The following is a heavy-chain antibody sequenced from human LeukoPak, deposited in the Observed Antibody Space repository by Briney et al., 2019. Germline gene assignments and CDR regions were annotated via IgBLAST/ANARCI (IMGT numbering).Heavy chain of an antibody. CDR1: GFTFSSNW. J-gene: IGHJ1*01. V-gene: IGHV3-7*04. CDR3: ARNYD. CDR2: INQAGGEK. Sequence: GGSRTLSCTASGFTFSSNWMTWVRQAPGKGLEWVANINQAGGEKYRVDSVKGRFTISRDNAKNSLYLQMNSLRAEDTAVYYCARNYDWGQGTLVPVTS. D-gene: IGHD3-16*01.